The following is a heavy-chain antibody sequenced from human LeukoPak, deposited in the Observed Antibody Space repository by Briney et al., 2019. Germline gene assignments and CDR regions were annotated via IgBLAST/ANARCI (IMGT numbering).Heavy chain of an antibody. V-gene: IGHV5-51*01. CDR1: GYTFTTYW. J-gene: IGHJ3*02. CDR2: VSPGDSDT. D-gene: IGHD2-2*01. CDR3: ARRYCSSTFCHGAFDI. Sequence: NHGASLQISCQGSGYTFTTYWIGWVRQLPGKGLEWMGIVSPGDSDTRYSPSFQGQVTISADKSIRTAYLQWSSLKASDTAMYYCARRYCSSTFCHGAFDIWGQGTMVTVSS.